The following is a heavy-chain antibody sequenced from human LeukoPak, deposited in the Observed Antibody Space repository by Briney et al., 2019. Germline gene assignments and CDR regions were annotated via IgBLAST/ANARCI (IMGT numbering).Heavy chain of an antibody. CDR2: IYHSGST. V-gene: IGHV4-38-2*01. CDR1: GYSISSGYY. CDR3: ARVSGYDRDRFDY. J-gene: IGHJ4*02. D-gene: IGHD5-12*01. Sequence: PSETLSLTCAVSGYSISSGYYWGWIRQPPGKGPEWIGSIYHSGSTYYNPSLKSRVTISVDTSKNQFSLKLSSVTAADTAVYYCARVSGYDRDRFDYWGQGTLVTVSS.